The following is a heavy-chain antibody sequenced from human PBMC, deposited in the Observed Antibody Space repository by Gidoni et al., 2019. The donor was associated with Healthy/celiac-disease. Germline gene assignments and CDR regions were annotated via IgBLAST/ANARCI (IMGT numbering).Heavy chain of an antibody. D-gene: IGHD2-2*01. CDR2: INHSGST. J-gene: IGHJ5*02. CDR3: ARGLGYCSSTSCYGGWFDP. Sequence: QVQLQQWGAGLLKPSETLSLTCAVYGGSFSGYYWSWIRQPPGKGREWIGEINHSGSTNYNPSLKSRVTISVDTSKNQFSLKLSSVTAADTAVYYCARGLGYCSSTSCYGGWFDPWGQGTLVTVSS. V-gene: IGHV4-34*01. CDR1: GGSFSGYY.